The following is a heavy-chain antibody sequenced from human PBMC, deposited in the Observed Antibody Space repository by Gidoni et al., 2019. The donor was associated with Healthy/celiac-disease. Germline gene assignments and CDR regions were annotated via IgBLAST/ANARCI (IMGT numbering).Heavy chain of an antibody. CDR1: GFTFSSYG. V-gene: IGHV3-33*01. D-gene: IGHD3-3*01. Sequence: QVQLVESGGGVVQPGRSLRLSCAASGFTFSSYGMHWVRQAPGKGLEWVAVIWYDGSNKYYADSVKGRFTISRDNSKNTLYLQMNSLRAEDTVVYYCARDNYDFWSGYYYYGMDVWGQGTTVTVSS. CDR3: ARDNYDFWSGYYYYGMDV. J-gene: IGHJ6*02. CDR2: IWYDGSNK.